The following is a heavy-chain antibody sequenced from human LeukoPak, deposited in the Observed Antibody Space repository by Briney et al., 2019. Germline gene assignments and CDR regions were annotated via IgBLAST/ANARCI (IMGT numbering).Heavy chain of an antibody. Sequence: SETLSLTCTVSGYSISSGYYWGWIRQPPGKGLEWIGSIYHSGSTYYNPSLKSRVTISVDTSRNQFSLKLSSVTAADTAVYYCARALYSGSYWASYNWFDPWGQGTLVTVSS. CDR3: ARALYSGSYWASYNWFDP. V-gene: IGHV4-38-2*02. CDR2: IYHSGST. J-gene: IGHJ5*02. CDR1: GYSISSGYY. D-gene: IGHD1-26*01.